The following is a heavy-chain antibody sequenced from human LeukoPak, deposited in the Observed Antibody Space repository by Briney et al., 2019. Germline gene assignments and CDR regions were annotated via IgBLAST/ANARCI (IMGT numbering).Heavy chain of an antibody. V-gene: IGHV3-13*01. D-gene: IGHD6-19*01. CDR1: GFTFSSYD. Sequence: TGGSLRLSCAASGFTFSSYDMHWVRQATGKGLEWVSAIGTAGDTYYPGSVKGRFTISRENAKNTLYLQMNSLRTEDTAVYYCARDWQWLVKSGNIDYWGQGTLVTVSS. J-gene: IGHJ4*02. CDR2: IGTAGDT. CDR3: ARDWQWLVKSGNIDY.